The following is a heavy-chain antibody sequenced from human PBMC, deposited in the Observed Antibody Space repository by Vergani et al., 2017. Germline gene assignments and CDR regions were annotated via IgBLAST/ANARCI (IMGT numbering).Heavy chain of an antibody. Sequence: VQLVESGGGLVQPGRSLRLSCAASGFTFDDYAMHWVRQAPGKGLEWIGEINHSGSTNYNPSLKSRVTISVDTSKNQFSLKLSSVTAADTAVYYCAREGSSSLSYFDYWGQGTLVTVSS. CDR3: AREGSSSLSYFDY. V-gene: IGHV4-34*01. CDR1: GFTFDDYA. J-gene: IGHJ4*02. D-gene: IGHD6-6*01. CDR2: INHSGST.